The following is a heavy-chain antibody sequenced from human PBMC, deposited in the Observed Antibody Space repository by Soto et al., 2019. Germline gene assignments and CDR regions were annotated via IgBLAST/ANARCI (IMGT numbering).Heavy chain of an antibody. CDR3: ARRDAYVER. D-gene: IGHD4-17*01. CDR2: IWYDGSSK. Sequence: EGSLRLSCAASGFTFSNFGMHWVRQAPGKGLEWVAVIWYDGSSKYYAESVRGRFIISRDNSKNMLYLQMNSLRVEDTAVDYCARRDAYVERWGQGTLVTVSS. V-gene: IGHV3-33*08. CDR1: GFTFSNFG. J-gene: IGHJ4*02.